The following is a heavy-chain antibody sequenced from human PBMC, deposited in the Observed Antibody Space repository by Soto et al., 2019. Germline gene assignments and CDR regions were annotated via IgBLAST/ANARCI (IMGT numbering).Heavy chain of an antibody. J-gene: IGHJ4*02. CDR2: IYYSGST. CDR3: ARADYFDS. Sequence: SETLSLTCTVSGGSISSSSYYWGWIRQPPGKGLEWIGSIYYSGSTYYNPSLKSRVTISLDTSKNQFSLKLTSVTTADTAVYYCARADYFDSWGQGALVTVSS. V-gene: IGHV4-39*07. CDR1: GGSISSSSYY.